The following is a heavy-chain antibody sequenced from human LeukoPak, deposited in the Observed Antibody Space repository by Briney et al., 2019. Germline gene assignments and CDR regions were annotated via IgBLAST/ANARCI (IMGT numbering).Heavy chain of an antibody. V-gene: IGHV3-30*03. D-gene: IGHD3-22*01. CDR2: ISYDGSNK. CDR3: AASPEMGWMITMIVVVQPFDI. CDR1: GFTFSSYG. Sequence: GGSLRLSCAASGFTFSSYGMHWVRQAPGKGLEWVAVISYDGSNKYYADSVKGRFTISRDNSKNTLYLQMNSLRAEDTAVYYCAASPEMGWMITMIVVVQPFDIWGQGTLVTVSS. J-gene: IGHJ4*02.